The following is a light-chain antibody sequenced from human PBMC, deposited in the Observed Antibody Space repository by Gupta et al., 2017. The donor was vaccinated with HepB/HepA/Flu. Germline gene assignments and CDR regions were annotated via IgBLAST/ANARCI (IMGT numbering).Light chain of an antibody. J-gene: IGLJ2*01. Sequence: QSVLTQPPSASGTPGQRVTISCSGSSPNIGSNTVNWYQQLPETAPKLLIYTNNQRPSGVPARFSGSKFGTSASLAISGLQAEDEADYYCASWDDSLNGVVFGGGTKLTVL. CDR1: SPNIGSNT. V-gene: IGLV1-44*01. CDR2: TNN. CDR3: ASWDDSLNGVV.